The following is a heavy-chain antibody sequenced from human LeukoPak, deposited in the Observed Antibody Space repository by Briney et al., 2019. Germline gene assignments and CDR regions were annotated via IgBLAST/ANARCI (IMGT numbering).Heavy chain of an antibody. CDR3: ARAYSETYGLGYYYMDV. D-gene: IGHD1-26*01. J-gene: IGHJ6*03. Sequence: GGSLRLSCAASGFTFSSYGMHCVRQAPGKGLEWVAFIRYDGSNKYYADSVKGRFTISRDNSKKTLYLQMNSLRPEDTAVYYCARAYSETYGLGYYYMDVWGKGTTVTISS. CDR1: GFTFSSYG. V-gene: IGHV3-30*02. CDR2: IRYDGSNK.